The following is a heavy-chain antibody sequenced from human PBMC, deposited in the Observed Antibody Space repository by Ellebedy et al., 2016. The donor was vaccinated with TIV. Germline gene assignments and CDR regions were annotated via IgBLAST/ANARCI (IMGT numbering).Heavy chain of an antibody. CDR1: GYTFTNYY. J-gene: IGHJ4*02. Sequence: AASVKVSCKASGYTFTNYYMHWVRQAPGQGLEWMGKINPSGGSTSNAHHLQGRISMTRDTSTSTVYMELSSLRSDDTAVFYCARVDSSSWVGHWGQGTLVTVSS. D-gene: IGHD6-13*01. CDR3: ARVDSSSWVGH. CDR2: INPSGGST. V-gene: IGHV1-46*01.